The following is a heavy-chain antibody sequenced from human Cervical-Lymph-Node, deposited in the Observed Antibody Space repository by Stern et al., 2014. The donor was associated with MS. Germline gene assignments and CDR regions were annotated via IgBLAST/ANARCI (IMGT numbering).Heavy chain of an antibody. Sequence: VQLVQSGTEVKKPGASVKVSCKASGYTLTIYYIHWVRQAPGQGLECMGVNNPRGGRTTYAQKFQGRVTMTRDTSTSTAYMELSSLRSDDTAVYYCASGGEVDGGDVWGQGTTVTVFS. D-gene: IGHD2-15*01. CDR2: NNPRGGRT. V-gene: IGHV1-46*01. CDR3: ASGGEVDGGDV. J-gene: IGHJ6*02. CDR1: GYTLTIYY.